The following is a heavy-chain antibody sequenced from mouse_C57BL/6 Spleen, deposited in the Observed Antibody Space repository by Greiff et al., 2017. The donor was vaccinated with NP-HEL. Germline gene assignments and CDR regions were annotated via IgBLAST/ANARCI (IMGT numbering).Heavy chain of an antibody. Sequence: VKVVESGAELARPGASVKLSCKASGYTFTSYGISWVKQRTGQGLEWIGEIYPRSGNTYYNEKFKGKATLTADKSSSTAYMELRSLTSEDSAVYFCARGMVTTDYFDYWGQGTTLTVSS. CDR1: GYTFTSYG. J-gene: IGHJ2*01. V-gene: IGHV1-81*01. D-gene: IGHD2-2*01. CDR3: ARGMVTTDYFDY. CDR2: IYPRSGNT.